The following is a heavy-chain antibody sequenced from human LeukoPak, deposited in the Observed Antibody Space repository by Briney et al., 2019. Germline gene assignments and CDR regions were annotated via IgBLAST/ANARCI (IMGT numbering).Heavy chain of an antibody. J-gene: IGHJ5*02. Sequence: PSETLSLTCTVSGGSISSGDYYWSWIRQPPGKGLEWIGYIYYSGSTYYNPSLKSRVTISVDTSKNQFSLKLSSVPAADTAVYYCARGRSLTLLWWFDPWGQGTLVTVSS. D-gene: IGHD2-21*01. V-gene: IGHV4-30-4*08. CDR1: GGSISSGDYY. CDR2: IYYSGST. CDR3: ARGRSLTLLWWFDP.